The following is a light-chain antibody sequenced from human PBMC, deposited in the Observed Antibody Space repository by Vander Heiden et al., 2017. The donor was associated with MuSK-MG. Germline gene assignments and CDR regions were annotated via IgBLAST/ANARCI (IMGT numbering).Light chain of an antibody. Sequence: DILMTHSPSTLSASVGDRVTSTCRASQTINTWLAWSQHKPGEAPNLLISDASSLESVVPSRFSDNGYGTEFTLTINSRQLDDFASYYCQQNASYSPWTFGQGTKVEVK. CDR3: QQNASYSPWT. CDR1: QTINTW. V-gene: IGKV1-5*01. J-gene: IGKJ1*01. CDR2: DAS.